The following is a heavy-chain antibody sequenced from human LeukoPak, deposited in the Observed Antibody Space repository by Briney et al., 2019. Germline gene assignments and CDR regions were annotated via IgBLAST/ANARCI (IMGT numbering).Heavy chain of an antibody. D-gene: IGHD4-17*01. CDR2: IYTSGST. Sequence: SETLSLTCTVSGNSFCDYYWIWIRQPAGKGLEWIGRIYTSGSTTYNPSLKSRVTMSVDTSKSQFSLNLMSVTAADTAVYYCTRDTGTTGEVKFDPWGQGTLVTVSS. CDR1: GNSFCDYY. V-gene: IGHV4-4*07. J-gene: IGHJ5*02. CDR3: TRDTGTTGEVKFDP.